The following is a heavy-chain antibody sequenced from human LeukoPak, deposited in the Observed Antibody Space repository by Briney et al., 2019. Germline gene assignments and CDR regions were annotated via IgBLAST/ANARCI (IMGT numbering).Heavy chain of an antibody. CDR1: GASISGFY. CDR2: IYYSGST. V-gene: IGHV4-59*12. D-gene: IGHD3-22*01. J-gene: IGHJ5*02. CDR3: ARVSSGYYPSINWFDP. Sequence: SETLSLTCTVSGASISGFYWSWIRQSPGKGLEWIGHIYYSGSTYYNPSLKSRVTISVDTSKNQFSLKLSSVTAADTAVYYCARVSSGYYPSINWFDPWGQGTLVTVSS.